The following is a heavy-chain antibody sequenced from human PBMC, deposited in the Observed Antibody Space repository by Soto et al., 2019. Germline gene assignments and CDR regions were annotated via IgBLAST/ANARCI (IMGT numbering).Heavy chain of an antibody. Sequence: EVQLVESGGGLVQPGGSLRLSCAASGFTFSPFWMHWVRQVPGKGPVWVSRINSDGNSTSYADSVKGRFTISRDKAKNTLYLQMNSLRAEDTAVYYSARGSSHFDYWGQGTLVTVSS. CDR3: ARGSSHFDY. V-gene: IGHV3-74*01. CDR2: INSDGNST. J-gene: IGHJ4*02. D-gene: IGHD2-15*01. CDR1: GFTFSPFW.